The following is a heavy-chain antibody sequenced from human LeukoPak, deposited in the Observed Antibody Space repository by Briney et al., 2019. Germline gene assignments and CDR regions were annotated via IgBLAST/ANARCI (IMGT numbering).Heavy chain of an antibody. Sequence: GGSLRLSCAASGFVFRNYFMSWVRQAPGKGLEWVASIKNDGSEKYYVDSVRGRYTISRNNTKNSLYLQMSSLRAEDTAVYYCATDRGWRTSGYYLYYFEYWGQGTLVTFSS. CDR1: GFVFRNYF. CDR3: ATDRGWRTSGYYLYYFEY. J-gene: IGHJ4*02. V-gene: IGHV3-7*01. CDR2: IKNDGSEK. D-gene: IGHD3-3*01.